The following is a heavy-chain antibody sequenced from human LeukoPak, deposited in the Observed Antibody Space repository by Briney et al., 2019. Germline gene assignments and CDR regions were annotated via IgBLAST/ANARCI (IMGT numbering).Heavy chain of an antibody. CDR1: GFSLTSSGLC. CDR2: VDWDGDK. V-gene: IGHV2-70*16. D-gene: IGHD6-13*01. Sequence: SGPVLVKPTQTLTLTFTTSGFSLTSSGLCVSWIRQPPVNALEWLARVDWDGDKFYNTSLKTMLTISKDTSKNQVILIMTIMDPADTGSYFCARHSNSGRYSDYWGQGTLVTVSS. J-gene: IGHJ4*02. CDR3: ARHSNSGRYSDY.